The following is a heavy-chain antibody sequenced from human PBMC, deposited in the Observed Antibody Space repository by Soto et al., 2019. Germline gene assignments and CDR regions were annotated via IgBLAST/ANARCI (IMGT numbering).Heavy chain of an antibody. CDR2: ISYDGSNK. J-gene: IGHJ4*02. CDR3: AKDRGAARSYY. D-gene: IGHD6-6*01. CDR1: GFTFSSYG. V-gene: IGHV3-30*18. Sequence: GGSLRLSCAASGFTFSSYGMHWVRQAPGKGLEWVAVISYDGSNKYYADSVKGRFTISRDNSKNTLYLQMNSLRAEDTAVYYCAKDRGAARSYYWGKGTLVTVSS.